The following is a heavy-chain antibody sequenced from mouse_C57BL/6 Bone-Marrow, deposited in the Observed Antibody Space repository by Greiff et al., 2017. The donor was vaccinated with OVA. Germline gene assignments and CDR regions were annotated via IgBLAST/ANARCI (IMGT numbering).Heavy chain of an antibody. CDR1: GFSFTSYG. D-gene: IGHD2-5*01. V-gene: IGHV2-2*01. J-gene: IGHJ1*03. Sequence: QVQLKESGPGLVQPSQSLSITCTVSGFSFTSYGVHWVRQSPGKGLEWLGVIWSGGSTDYNAAFISRLSISKDNSKSHVFFKMNSLQADDTAIYYCARGLYSNWYFDVWGTGTTVTVSS. CDR2: IWSGGST. CDR3: ARGLYSNWYFDV.